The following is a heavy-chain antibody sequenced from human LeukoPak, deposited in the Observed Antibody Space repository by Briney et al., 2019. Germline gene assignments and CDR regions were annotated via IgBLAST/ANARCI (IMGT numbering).Heavy chain of an antibody. CDR1: GYTFTGHY. D-gene: IGHD6-19*01. J-gene: IGHJ4*02. Sequence: ASVKVSCKASGYTFTGHYMHRVRQAPGQRLEWMGWINAGNGNTKYSQKFQGRVTITRDTSASTAYMELSSLRSEDTAVYYCARETRGWLAYWGQGTLVTVSS. CDR2: INAGNGNT. V-gene: IGHV1-3*01. CDR3: ARETRGWLAY.